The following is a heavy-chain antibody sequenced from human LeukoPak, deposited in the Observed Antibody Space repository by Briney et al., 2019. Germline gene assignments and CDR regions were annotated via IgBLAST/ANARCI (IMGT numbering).Heavy chain of an antibody. D-gene: IGHD6-13*01. CDR1: GFTFSSYS. V-gene: IGHV3-21*01. Sequence: GGSLRLSWAASGFTFSSYSMNWVRQAPEKGLEWVSSISSSSSYIYYADSVKGRFTISRDNAKNSLYLQMNSLRAEDTAVYYCARDSAGDAFDIWGQGTMVTVSS. CDR2: ISSSSSYI. CDR3: ARDSAGDAFDI. J-gene: IGHJ3*02.